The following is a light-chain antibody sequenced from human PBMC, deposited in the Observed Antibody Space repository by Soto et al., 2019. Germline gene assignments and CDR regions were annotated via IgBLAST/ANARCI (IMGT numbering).Light chain of an antibody. CDR1: QSVSSY. J-gene: IGKJ4*01. Sequence: EIVLTQSPATLSCSPGERATLSCRASQSVSSYLAWYQQKPGQAPRLLIYDASNRATGIPARFSGSGSGTDFTLTISSLEPEDFAVYYCQQRSNWPQLTFGGGTKVDIK. CDR3: QQRSNWPQLT. CDR2: DAS. V-gene: IGKV3-11*01.